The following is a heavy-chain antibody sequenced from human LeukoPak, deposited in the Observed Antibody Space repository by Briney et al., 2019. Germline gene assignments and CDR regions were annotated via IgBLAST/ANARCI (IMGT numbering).Heavy chain of an antibody. V-gene: IGHV5-51*01. CDR2: IYPGDSDT. D-gene: IGHD5-24*01. J-gene: IGHJ2*01. CDR3: AKPFRDGYNPRTWYFDL. CDR1: GYRFTSYW. Sequence: GESLKISCKGSGYRFTSYWIGWVRQRPGKGLEWMGIIYPGDSDTRYSPSFQGQVTFSADKSITTAYLQWSSLKTSDTAMYYCAKPFRDGYNPRTWYFDLWGRGTQVTVSS.